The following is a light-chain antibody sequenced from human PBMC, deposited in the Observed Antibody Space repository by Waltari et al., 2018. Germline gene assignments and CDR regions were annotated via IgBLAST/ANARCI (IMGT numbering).Light chain of an antibody. CDR2: GAS. CDR3: QQYNNWFWT. V-gene: IGKV3-15*01. Sequence: DIVMTQSPATLSVSPGERATLSCRASQSVSSNLAWYQQKPGQAPRLLIYGASTRATGIPARFSGSGSGTEFTLTISSLQSEDFAVYYCQQYNNWFWTFGQGTKVEIK. CDR1: QSVSSN. J-gene: IGKJ1*01.